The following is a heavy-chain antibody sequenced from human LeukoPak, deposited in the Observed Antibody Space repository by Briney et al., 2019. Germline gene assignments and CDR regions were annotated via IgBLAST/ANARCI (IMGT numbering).Heavy chain of an antibody. J-gene: IGHJ4*02. CDR2: IYSSGTP. CDR1: GGSISSYY. CDR3: ASSIVGAERGEFDY. D-gene: IGHD1-26*01. Sequence: SENLSLTCTVSGGSISSYYWSWIRQPPGQGRGWIGYIYSSGTPNYHPSLKSRVTISVDTSKNQFSLKLSSVTAADTAVYYCASSIVGAERGEFDYWGQGTLVTVSS. V-gene: IGHV4-59*12.